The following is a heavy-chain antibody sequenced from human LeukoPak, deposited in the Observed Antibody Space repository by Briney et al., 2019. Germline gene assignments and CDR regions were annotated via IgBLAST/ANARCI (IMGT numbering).Heavy chain of an antibody. D-gene: IGHD3-22*01. CDR2: ISGSGGST. CDR3: AKDWYYDSSGFIGTVDY. V-gene: IGHV3-23*01. J-gene: IGHJ4*02. Sequence: GGSLRLSCAASGFTFSSYAMSWVRQAPGKGLEWVSAISGSGGSTYYADSVKGRFTISRDNFKNTLYLQMNSLRAEDTAVYYCAKDWYYDSSGFIGTVDYWGQGTLVTVSS. CDR1: GFTFSSYA.